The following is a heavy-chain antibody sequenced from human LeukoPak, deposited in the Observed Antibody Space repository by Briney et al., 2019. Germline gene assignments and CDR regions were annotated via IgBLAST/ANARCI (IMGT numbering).Heavy chain of an antibody. CDR3: ARAYDSSGYVPAEYFQH. CDR2: ISYDGSNK. Sequence: GRSLRLSCAASGFTFSSYGMHWVRQAPGKGLEWVAVISYDGSNKYYADSVKGRFTISRDNSKNTLYLQMNSLGAEDTAVYYCARAYDSSGYVPAEYFQHWGQGTLVTVSS. J-gene: IGHJ1*01. CDR1: GFTFSSYG. D-gene: IGHD3-22*01. V-gene: IGHV3-30*19.